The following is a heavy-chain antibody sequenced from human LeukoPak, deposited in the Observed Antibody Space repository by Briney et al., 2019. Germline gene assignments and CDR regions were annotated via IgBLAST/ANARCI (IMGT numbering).Heavy chain of an antibody. CDR2: INHGGST. J-gene: IGHJ4*02. CDR1: GGSFSGYY. V-gene: IGHV4-34*01. Sequence: PSETLSLTCAVYGGSFSGYYWSWIRQPPGKGLEWIGEINHGGSTNYNPSLKSRVTISVDTSKNQFSLKLSSVTAADTAVYYCAGSWAAMVTGGLRGSAQFDYWGQGTLVTVSS. D-gene: IGHD5-18*01. CDR3: AGSWAAMVTGGLRGSAQFDY.